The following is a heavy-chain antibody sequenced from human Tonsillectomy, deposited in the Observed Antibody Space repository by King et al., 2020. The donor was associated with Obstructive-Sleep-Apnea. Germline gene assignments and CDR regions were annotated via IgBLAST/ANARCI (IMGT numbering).Heavy chain of an antibody. J-gene: IGHJ6*02. D-gene: IGHD2-21*01. CDR3: ARIVRPDA. CDR2: INHSGST. V-gene: IGHV4-34*01. CDR1: GGSFSGYY. Sequence: QVQLQQWGAGLLKPSETLSLTCAVYGGSFSGYYWSWIRQPLGKGLEWIGEINHSGSTNYNPYLKSRVSISVDTSKNQFSLNLSSVTAADTAVYYCARIVRPDAWGQGTTVTVSS.